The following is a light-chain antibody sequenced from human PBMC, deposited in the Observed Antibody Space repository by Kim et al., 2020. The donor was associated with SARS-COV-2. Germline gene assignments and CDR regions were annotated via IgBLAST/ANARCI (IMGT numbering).Light chain of an antibody. CDR1: SSDVGGYNY. CDR3: SSYAGSWV. Sequence: QSALTQPRSVSGSPGQSVTISCTGTSSDVGGYNYVSWYQQHPGKAPKLMIYDVSKRPSGVPDRFSGSKSGNTASLTISGLQAEDEADYYCSSYAGSWVFGGGTQLTVL. V-gene: IGLV2-11*01. CDR2: DVS. J-gene: IGLJ3*02.